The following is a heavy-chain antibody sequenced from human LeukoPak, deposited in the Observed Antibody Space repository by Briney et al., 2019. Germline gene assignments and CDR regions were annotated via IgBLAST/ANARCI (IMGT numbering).Heavy chain of an antibody. CDR3: AGEGHYYDDTGFYYGGEDY. J-gene: IGHJ4*02. Sequence: SETLSLTCTVSGGSITSYYWSWIRQPAGKGLEWIGRIYTRGSTRYSPSLKSRVTLSVDTSKNQFSLRLSSVTAADTAVYYCAGEGHYYDDTGFYYGGEDYWGQGTLVTVSS. CDR2: IYTRGST. V-gene: IGHV4-4*07. CDR1: GGSITSYY. D-gene: IGHD3-22*01.